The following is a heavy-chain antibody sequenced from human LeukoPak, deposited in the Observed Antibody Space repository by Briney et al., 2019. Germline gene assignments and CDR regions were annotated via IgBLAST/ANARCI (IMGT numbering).Heavy chain of an antibody. D-gene: IGHD3-10*01. CDR3: ARDAKYYFGSRTYFFFEY. J-gene: IGHJ4*02. V-gene: IGHV4-61*09. CDR1: GGSMSSGTYY. CDR2: IYSTGST. Sequence: SETLSLTCTVSGGSMSSGTYYWSWIRQPAGKGLEWIGHIYSTGSTNYNPSLKSRVTMSIDTPKNQFSLKLSSVTAADTAIYYCARDAKYYFGSRTYFFFEYWGQGTLLTVSS.